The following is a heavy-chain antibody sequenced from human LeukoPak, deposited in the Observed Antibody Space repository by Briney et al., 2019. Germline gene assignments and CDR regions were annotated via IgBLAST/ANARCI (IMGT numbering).Heavy chain of an antibody. Sequence: PGGSLRLTCAASGFTFSSYGMHWVRQAPGKGLEWVAVISYDGSNKYYADSVKGRFTISRDNSKNTLYLQMNSLRAEDTAVYYCAKEKAAAGTPLWGQGTLVTVSS. J-gene: IGHJ4*02. D-gene: IGHD6-13*01. CDR2: ISYDGSNK. CDR3: AKEKAAAGTPL. CDR1: GFTFSSYG. V-gene: IGHV3-30*18.